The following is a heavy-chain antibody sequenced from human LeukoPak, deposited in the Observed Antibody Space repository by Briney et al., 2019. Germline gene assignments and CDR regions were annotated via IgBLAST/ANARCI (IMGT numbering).Heavy chain of an antibody. CDR2: ISSDGGST. CDR3: AREGVASGAFDI. D-gene: IGHD2-8*01. V-gene: IGHV3-64*01. Sequence: GGSLRLSCAASGFTFSSYAMHWVRQAPGKGLEYVSAISSDGGSTYYANSVKGRFTISRDSSKNTLYLQMGSLRAEDTAVYYCAREGVASGAFDIWGQGTMVTVSS. CDR1: GFTFSSYA. J-gene: IGHJ3*02.